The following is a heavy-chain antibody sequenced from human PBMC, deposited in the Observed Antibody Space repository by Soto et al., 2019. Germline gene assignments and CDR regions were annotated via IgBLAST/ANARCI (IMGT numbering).Heavy chain of an antibody. V-gene: IGHV4-39*01. J-gene: IGHJ5*02. CDR1: GGSIRVQSYY. D-gene: IGHD1-1*01. Sequence: SETLSLTCTVSGGSIRVQSYYWTWIRQTPGKGLEWVGSSYYSGTSYFNPALKGRVTMSVDTSTNQFSLRLTSVTAADTAVYYCTRRYNWNDYYFDPWGQGTLVTVSS. CDR3: TRRYNWNDYYFDP. CDR2: SYYSGTS.